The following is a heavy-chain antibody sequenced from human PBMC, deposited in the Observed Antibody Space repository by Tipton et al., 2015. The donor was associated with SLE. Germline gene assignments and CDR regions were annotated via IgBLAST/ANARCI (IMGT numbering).Heavy chain of an antibody. V-gene: IGHV4-34*01. CDR2: INHSGSP. Sequence: TLSLTCAVYGGSFSGYYWSWIRQPPGKGLEWIGEINHSGSPNYNPSHKSRVPISVATSKNQFSLKRSSVTAADTAVYYCARVRLYGSGSYTYCYGMDVWGQGTTVTVSS. CDR1: GGSFSGYY. J-gene: IGHJ6*02. D-gene: IGHD3-10*01. CDR3: ARVRLYGSGSYTYCYGMDV.